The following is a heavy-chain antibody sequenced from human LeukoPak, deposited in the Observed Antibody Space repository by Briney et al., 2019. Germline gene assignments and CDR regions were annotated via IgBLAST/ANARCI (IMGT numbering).Heavy chain of an antibody. D-gene: IGHD1-26*01. Sequence: ASVKVSCKTSGYTFTTYDINWARQATGQGLEWMGWLNPNSDNTASAQSFQGRLTLTRNTSISTAYMELSSLRSEDTAIYYCGRAGSHDRQTIDFWGQGTLVSVSS. CDR3: GRAGSHDRQTIDF. CDR1: GYTFTTYD. V-gene: IGHV1-8*01. J-gene: IGHJ4*02. CDR2: LNPNSDNT.